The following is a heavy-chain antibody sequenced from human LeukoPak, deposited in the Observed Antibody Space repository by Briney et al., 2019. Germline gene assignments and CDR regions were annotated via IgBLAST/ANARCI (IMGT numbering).Heavy chain of an antibody. CDR2: ISGFNGHT. CDR1: GYTFSNYG. D-gene: IGHD5-12*01. J-gene: IGHJ6*03. Sequence: ASVKVSCKASGYTFSNYGMSWVRQAPGHGLEWMGWISGFNGHTKYSQKSQGRVTMTTDTSTSTAYMEVRSLRSDDTAVYYCARAWLRRKYYYYMVVWGKGATVTVSS. V-gene: IGHV1-18*04. CDR3: ARAWLRRKYYYYMVV.